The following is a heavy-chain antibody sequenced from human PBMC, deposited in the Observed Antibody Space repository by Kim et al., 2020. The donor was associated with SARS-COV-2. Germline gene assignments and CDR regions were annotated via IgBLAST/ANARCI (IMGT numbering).Heavy chain of an antibody. D-gene: IGHD6-19*01. Sequence: GGSLRLSCAASGFTFDDYAMHWVRQAPGKGLEWVSGISWNSGSIGYADSVKGRFTISRDNAKNSLYLQMNSLRAEDTALYYCAKDRSSGWYNYHAFDIWGQGTMVTVSS. V-gene: IGHV3-9*01. J-gene: IGHJ3*02. CDR2: ISWNSGSI. CDR1: GFTFDDYA. CDR3: AKDRSSGWYNYHAFDI.